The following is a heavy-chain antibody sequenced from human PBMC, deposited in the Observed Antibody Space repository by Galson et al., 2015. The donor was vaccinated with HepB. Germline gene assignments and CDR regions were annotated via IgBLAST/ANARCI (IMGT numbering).Heavy chain of an antibody. V-gene: IGHV3-73*01. D-gene: IGHD2-2*01. CDR1: GFTLSGSA. J-gene: IGHJ5*02. Sequence: SLRLSCAASGFTLSGSAMHWVRQASGKGLEWVGRIRSKANSYATAYAASVKGRFTISRDDSKNTAYLQMNSLKTEDTAVYFCTRRYCSSTSCYAGYNWFDPWGQGTLVTVSS. CDR3: TRRYCSSTSCYAGYNWFDP. CDR2: IRSKANSYAT.